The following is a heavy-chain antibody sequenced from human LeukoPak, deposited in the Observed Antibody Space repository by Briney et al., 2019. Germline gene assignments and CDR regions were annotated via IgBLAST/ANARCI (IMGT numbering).Heavy chain of an antibody. J-gene: IGHJ4*02. CDR1: GGSISNYY. Sequence: SETLSLTCTVSGGSISNYYWGWIRQPPGKGLEWIGSFSYSGSTYYNPPLKSRVTTSVDTSKNQFTLKLSSVTAADTAVYYCARSDYGGNSLNWGQGTLVTVSS. CDR2: FSYSGST. CDR3: ARSDYGGNSLN. D-gene: IGHD4-23*01. V-gene: IGHV4-39*01.